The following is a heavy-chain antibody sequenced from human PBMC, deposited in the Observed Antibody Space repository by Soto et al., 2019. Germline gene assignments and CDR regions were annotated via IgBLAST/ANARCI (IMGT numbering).Heavy chain of an antibody. CDR3: ARHIAARPYYFDY. J-gene: IGHJ4*02. CDR1: GGSISSYY. D-gene: IGHD6-6*01. CDR2: IYYSGST. V-gene: IGHV4-59*01. Sequence: PSETLSLTCVVSGGSISSYYWSWVRKPPGKGLEWIGYIYYSGSTNYNPSLKSRVTISVDTSKNQFSLKLSSVTTADTAVYYCARHIAARPYYFDYWGQGTLVTVSS.